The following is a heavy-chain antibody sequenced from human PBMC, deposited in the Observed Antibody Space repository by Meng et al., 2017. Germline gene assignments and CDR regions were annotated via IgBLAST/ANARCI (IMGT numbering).Heavy chain of an antibody. J-gene: IGHJ4*02. D-gene: IGHD6-13*01. CDR3: ARVRYSSSWYAFDY. CDR1: GFTFSSYA. V-gene: IGHV3-30*04. CDR2: ISYDGSNK. Sequence: GESLKISCAASGFTFSSYAMHWVRQAPGKGLEWVAVISYDGSNKYYADSVKGRFTISRDNSKNTLYLQMNSLRAEDTAVYYCARVRYSSSWYAFDYWGQGTLVTVSS.